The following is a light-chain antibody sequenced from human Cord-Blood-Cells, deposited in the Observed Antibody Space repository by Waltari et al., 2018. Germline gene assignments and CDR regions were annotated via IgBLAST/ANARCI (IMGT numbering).Light chain of an antibody. V-gene: IGKV3-20*01. CDR3: QQYGSSPQT. Sequence: EIVLTQSPGTLSLSPGEIATLSCRASQSVSSSDLAWYQQKPGQAPRLLIYGASSRATGIPDRFSGSGSGTDFTLTISRLEPEDFAVYYCQQYGSSPQTFGQGTKVEIK. CDR1: QSVSSSD. CDR2: GAS. J-gene: IGKJ1*01.